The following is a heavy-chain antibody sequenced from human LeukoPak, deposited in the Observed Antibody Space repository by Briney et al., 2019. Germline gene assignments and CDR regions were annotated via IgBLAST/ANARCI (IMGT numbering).Heavy chain of an antibody. CDR3: ARGGSSTSSEYNWFDP. CDR1: GFTSSDYY. V-gene: IGHV3-11*01. Sequence: PGGSLRLSRAASGFTSSDYYMSWIRQAPGEGREWVSYICSSGSTIYYADSVRGRFTISRDNAKNSLYLQMNSLRAEDTAVYYCARGGSSTSSEYNWFDPWGQGTLVTVSS. D-gene: IGHD2-2*01. J-gene: IGHJ5*02. CDR2: ICSSGSTI.